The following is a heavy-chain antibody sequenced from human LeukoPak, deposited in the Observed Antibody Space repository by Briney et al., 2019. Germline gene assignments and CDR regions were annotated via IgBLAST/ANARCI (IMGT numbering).Heavy chain of an antibody. Sequence: PGGSLRLSCEASGFNFSSYWMHWVRQAPGKGLLWVSRINNDGSSTKKADCVKGRITISRDNAKNTLYLQMNSLRAEDTAVYYCARSHYYETSGYFSYYYCLDVWGQGTTVTVSS. CDR1: GFNFSSYW. V-gene: IGHV3-74*01. CDR2: INNDGSST. CDR3: ARSHYYETSGYFSYYYCLDV. J-gene: IGHJ6*02. D-gene: IGHD3-22*01.